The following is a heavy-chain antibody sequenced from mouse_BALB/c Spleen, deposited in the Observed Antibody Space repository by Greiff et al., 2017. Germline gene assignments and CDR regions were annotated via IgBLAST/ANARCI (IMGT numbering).Heavy chain of an antibody. CDR1: GSTFTSYW. D-gene: IGHD2-14*01. J-gene: IGHJ2*01. CDR3: AINYRYEGY. Sequence: QVQLQQSGAELARPGASVKLSCKASGSTFTSYWMQWVKQRPGQGLEWIGAIYPGDGDTRYTQKFKGKATLTADKSSSTAYMQLSSLASEDSAVYYCAINYRYEGYWGEGTTLTVSS. V-gene: IGHV1-87*01. CDR2: IYPGDGDT.